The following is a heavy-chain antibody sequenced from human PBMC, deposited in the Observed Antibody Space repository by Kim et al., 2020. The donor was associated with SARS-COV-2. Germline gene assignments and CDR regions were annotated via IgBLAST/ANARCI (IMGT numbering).Heavy chain of an antibody. J-gene: IGHJ4*02. V-gene: IGHV3-23*03. D-gene: IGHD4-4*01. CDR3: AKGTPVTLDY. CDR2: IYSGGSST. Sequence: GGSLRLSCAASGFTFSSYAMSWVRQAPGKGLEWVSVIYSGGSSTYYADSVKGRFTISRDNSKNTLYLQMNSLRAEDTAVYYCAKGTPVTLDYWGQGTLVTVSS. CDR1: GFTFSSYA.